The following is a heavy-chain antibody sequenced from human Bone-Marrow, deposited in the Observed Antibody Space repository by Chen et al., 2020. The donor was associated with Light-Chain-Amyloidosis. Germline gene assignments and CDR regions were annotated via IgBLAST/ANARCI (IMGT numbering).Heavy chain of an antibody. CDR3: ARDWGAGSGSYYPY. CDR1: GGTFSSYA. Sequence: QVQLVQSGAEVKKPGSSVKVSCQDSGGTFSSYAISWLRQAPGQGLEWMGGIIPIFGTANYAQKFQGRVTITADESTSTAYMELTSLRSEDTAVYYCARDWGAGSGSYYPYWGQGTLVTVSS. D-gene: IGHD1-26*01. J-gene: IGHJ4*02. V-gene: IGHV1-69*01. CDR2: IIPIFGTA.